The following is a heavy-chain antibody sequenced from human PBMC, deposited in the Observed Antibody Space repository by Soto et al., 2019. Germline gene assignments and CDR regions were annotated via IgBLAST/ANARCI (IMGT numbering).Heavy chain of an antibody. J-gene: IGHJ3*02. Sequence: GGSLRLSCTASGFTFGDYAMSWVRQAPGKGLEWVGFIRSKAYGGTTEYAASVKGRFTISRDDSKSIAYLQMNSLKTEDTAVYYCTRESDSSGYYSYDAFDIWGQGTTVTVSS. CDR3: TRESDSSGYYSYDAFDI. D-gene: IGHD3-22*01. CDR1: GFTFGDYA. V-gene: IGHV3-49*04. CDR2: IRSKAYGGTT.